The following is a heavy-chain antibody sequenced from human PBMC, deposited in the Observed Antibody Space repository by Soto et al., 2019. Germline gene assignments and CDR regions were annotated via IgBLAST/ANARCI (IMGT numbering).Heavy chain of an antibody. J-gene: IGHJ6*02. CDR1: GFTFTSSA. V-gene: IGHV1-58*02. D-gene: IGHD2-2*01. CDR3: AAGTSHYYYYGMDV. Sequence: QMQLVQSGPEVKKPGTSVKVSCKASGFTFTSSAMQWVRQARGQRLEWIGWIVVGSGNTNYAQKYQERVTTTRDMSTRTAYMALSSLRPEDTAVYYCAAGTSHYYYYGMDVWGQGTTVTVSS. CDR2: IVVGSGNT.